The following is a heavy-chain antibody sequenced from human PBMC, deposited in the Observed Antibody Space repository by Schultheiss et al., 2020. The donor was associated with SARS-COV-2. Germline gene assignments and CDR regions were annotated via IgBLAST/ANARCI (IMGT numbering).Heavy chain of an antibody. CDR2: IYSDGST. CDR3: ARGLYSSSWHDAWLDV. CDR1: GFTVSSNY. J-gene: IGHJ6*04. D-gene: IGHD6-13*01. V-gene: IGHV3-53*01. Sequence: GESLKISCAVSGFTVSSNYMNWVRQAPGKGLEWVSVIYSDGSTYYADSVKGRFTISRDTSKNTLHLQMNSLRVDDTALYYCARGLYSSSWHDAWLDVWGKGTRVTVSS.